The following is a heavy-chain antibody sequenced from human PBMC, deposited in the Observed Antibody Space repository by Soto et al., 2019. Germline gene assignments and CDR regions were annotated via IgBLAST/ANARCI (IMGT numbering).Heavy chain of an antibody. CDR1: GGSISSGGYS. J-gene: IGHJ5*02. V-gene: IGHV4-30-2*01. CDR2: IYHRGRT. Sequence: QLQLQESGSGLVKPSQTLSLTCAVSGGSISSGGYSWSWIRQPPGKGLEWVGYIYHRGRTYHNQSLHSRITIPVARFEHQVPLKLGAVTGGVTAVYCCARTPDRWGQGTLVTVSS. CDR3: ARTPDR.